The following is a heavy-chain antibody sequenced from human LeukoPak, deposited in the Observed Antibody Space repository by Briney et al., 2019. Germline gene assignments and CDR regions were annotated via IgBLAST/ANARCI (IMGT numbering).Heavy chain of an antibody. V-gene: IGHV1-69*04. CDR3: ASHIAAAGPTRDYYYYGMDV. D-gene: IGHD6-13*01. Sequence: SVKVSCKASGGTFSSYAISWVRQAPGQGLEWMGRIIPIFGIANYARKFQGRVTITADKSTSTAYMELSSLRSEDTAVYYCASHIAAAGPTRDYYYYGMDVWGQGTTVTVSS. CDR1: GGTFSSYA. CDR2: IIPIFGIA. J-gene: IGHJ6*02.